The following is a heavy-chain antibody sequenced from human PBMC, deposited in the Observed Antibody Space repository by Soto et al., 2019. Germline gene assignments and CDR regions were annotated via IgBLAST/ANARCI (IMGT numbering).Heavy chain of an antibody. Sequence: QVQLVQSGAEVKKPGASVKVSCKASGYTFTGYYTHWVRQAPGQGLEWMGWINPNSGGTNYAQKLQGWVTMTRDTSISTAYMELSRLRSDDTAVYYCAREGGGSRLYGMDVWGQGTTVTVSS. CDR3: AREGGGSRLYGMDV. D-gene: IGHD3-16*01. CDR1: GYTFTGYY. J-gene: IGHJ6*02. CDR2: INPNSGGT. V-gene: IGHV1-2*04.